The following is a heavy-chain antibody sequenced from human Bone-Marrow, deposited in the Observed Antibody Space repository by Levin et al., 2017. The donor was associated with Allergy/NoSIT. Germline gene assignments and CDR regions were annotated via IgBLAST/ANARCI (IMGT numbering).Heavy chain of an antibody. CDR3: ARDLAWGGGWYPQLPY. Sequence: GESLKISCAASGFTFSSYGMHWVRQAPGKGLEWVAVIWYDGSNKYYADSVKGRFTISRDNSKNTLYLQMNSLRAEDTAVYYCARDLAWGGGWYPQLPYWGQGTLVTVSS. CDR2: IWYDGSNK. CDR1: GFTFSSYG. V-gene: IGHV3-33*01. J-gene: IGHJ4*02. D-gene: IGHD6-19*01.